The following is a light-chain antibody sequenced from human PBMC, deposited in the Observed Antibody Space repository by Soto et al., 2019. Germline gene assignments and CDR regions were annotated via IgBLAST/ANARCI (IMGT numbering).Light chain of an antibody. Sequence: DVQMTQSPSSLSASVGDRVTFTCRASQHIRTYLNWYQRKPGRAPDLLIYSASNLKSGVPSRFSGSGSGTDFTLTISSLQPADFTTYFCQQRFDFPWTFGQGTKVEIK. CDR1: QHIRTY. CDR2: SAS. CDR3: QQRFDFPWT. V-gene: IGKV1-39*01. J-gene: IGKJ1*01.